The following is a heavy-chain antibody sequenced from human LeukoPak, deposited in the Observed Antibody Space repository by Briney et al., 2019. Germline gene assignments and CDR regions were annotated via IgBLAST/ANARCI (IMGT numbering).Heavy chain of an antibody. CDR3: TRGAYDSGYYYTDY. CDR1: GFSFGDYP. D-gene: IGHD3-22*01. V-gene: IGHV3-49*04. Sequence: QAGGSLRLSCTASGFSFGDYPVSWVRQAPGKGLEWVGFIRHKAYGGAIEYAASVKGRFIISRDDSKSIAFLQMNSLKVEDTAVYYCTRGAYDSGYYYTDYWGQGTLVTVSS. J-gene: IGHJ4*02. CDR2: IRHKAYGGAI.